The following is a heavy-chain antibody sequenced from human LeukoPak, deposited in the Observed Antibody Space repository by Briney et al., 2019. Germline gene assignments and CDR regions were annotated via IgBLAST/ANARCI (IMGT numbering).Heavy chain of an antibody. CDR2: INDSGST. V-gene: IGHV4-34*01. J-gene: IGHJ6*04. D-gene: IGHD5-12*01. CDR1: GGSFSGYY. Sequence: SETLSLTCAVYGGSFSGYYWSWIRPPPGKGLEWIGEINDSGSTNYNPSLKSRVTISVDTSKNQFSLKLSSVAAADTAVYYCARRGYDHSGYYYGMDVWGKGTTVTVSS. CDR3: ARRGYDHSGYYYGMDV.